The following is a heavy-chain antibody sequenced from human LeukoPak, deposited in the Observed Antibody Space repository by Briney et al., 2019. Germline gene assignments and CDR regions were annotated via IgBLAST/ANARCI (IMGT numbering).Heavy chain of an antibody. CDR1: GGSISRYH. V-gene: IGHV4-59*01. CDR2: IYYSGST. Sequence: PSETLSLTCTVSGGSISRYHWSWIRRPPGKGLEWSGYIYYSGSTNYNPSLKSRVTISVDTSKNQFSLKLSSVTAADTAVYYCARVGDYYGSPFDYWGQGTLVTVSS. D-gene: IGHD3-10*01. J-gene: IGHJ4*02. CDR3: ARVGDYYGSPFDY.